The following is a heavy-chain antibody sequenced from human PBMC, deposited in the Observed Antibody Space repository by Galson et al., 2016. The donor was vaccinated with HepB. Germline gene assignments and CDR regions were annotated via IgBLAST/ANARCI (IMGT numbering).Heavy chain of an antibody. CDR1: GYTFIGQH. CDR2: ISVYNGNT. CDR3: ASSSRLGKLLLDY. D-gene: IGHD3-16*02. V-gene: IGHV1-18*01. Sequence: SVKVSCKAAGYTFIGQHINWVRQAPGQGLEWLGWISVYNGNTHYAQKFHDRVSVTTDTTTSTAYMELRSLRSDDTAVYYCASSSRLGKLLLDYWGQGTLVTVSS. J-gene: IGHJ4*02.